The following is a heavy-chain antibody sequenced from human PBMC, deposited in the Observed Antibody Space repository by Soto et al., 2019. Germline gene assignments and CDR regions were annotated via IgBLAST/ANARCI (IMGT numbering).Heavy chain of an antibody. D-gene: IGHD1-26*01. CDR1: GFTFSSYG. J-gene: IGHJ3*02. CDR2: IWYDGSNK. V-gene: IGHV3-33*01. Sequence: QVQLVESGGGVVQPGRSLRLSCAASGFTFSSYGMHWVRQAPGKGLEWVAVIWYDGSNKYYADSVKGRFTISRDNSKNTLYLQMNSLRAEDTAVYYCARGGVSYSDAFDIWGQGTMVTVSS. CDR3: ARGGVSYSDAFDI.